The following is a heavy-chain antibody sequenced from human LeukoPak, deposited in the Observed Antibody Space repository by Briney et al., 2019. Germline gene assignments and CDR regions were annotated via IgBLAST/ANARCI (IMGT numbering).Heavy chain of an antibody. V-gene: IGHV1-2*02. D-gene: IGHD3-10*01. CDR3: ARGLWFGDENPPYFDY. J-gene: IGHJ4*02. CDR2: INPKSGNT. Sequence: ASVKVSCKASAYTFSGYYMHWVRQAPGQGLEWMRWINPKSGNTKYAQKFQGRVSITSDTSMSTVYMELSSLRSDDTALYYCARGLWFGDENPPYFDYWGQGTLVTVSS. CDR1: AYTFSGYY.